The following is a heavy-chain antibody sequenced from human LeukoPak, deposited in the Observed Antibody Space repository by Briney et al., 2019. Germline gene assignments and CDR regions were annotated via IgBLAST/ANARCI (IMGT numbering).Heavy chain of an antibody. CDR1: GYDFTNYW. CDR3: ARLNYYGSGSYDWFDP. Sequence: GESLKISCKASGYDFTNYWIGWVRQMPGKGLEWMGIIYPGDSDTRYSPSFQGQVTISADRSNPTAYLQWSSLKPSDTAMYYCARLNYYGSGSYDWFDPWGQGTLVTVSS. CDR2: IYPGDSDT. D-gene: IGHD3-10*01. V-gene: IGHV5-51*01. J-gene: IGHJ5*02.